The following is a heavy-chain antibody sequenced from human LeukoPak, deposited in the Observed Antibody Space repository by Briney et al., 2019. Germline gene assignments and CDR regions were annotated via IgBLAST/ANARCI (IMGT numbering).Heavy chain of an antibody. J-gene: IGHJ4*02. V-gene: IGHV4-31*02. CDR2: IYYSGST. D-gene: IGHD1-7*01. CDR3: ARQVPRELLFDY. Sequence: SETLSLTCTVSGGSISSGGYYWSWIRQHPGKGLEWIGYIYYSGSTYYNPSLKSRVTISVDTSKNQFSLKLSSVTAADTAVYYCARQVPRELLFDYWGQGTLVTVSS. CDR1: GGSISSGGYY.